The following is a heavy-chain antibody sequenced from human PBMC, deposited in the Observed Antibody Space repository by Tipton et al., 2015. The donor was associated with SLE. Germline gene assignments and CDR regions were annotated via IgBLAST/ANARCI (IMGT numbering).Heavy chain of an antibody. J-gene: IGHJ3*02. CDR2: IDPTDSYT. Sequence: QSGAEVKKPGESLRISCKGSGYSFTSYWITWVRQMPGKGLEWMGTIDPTDSYTNYSPSFQGHVTISTDKSIKTAYVHWSSLKASDTAMYYCATTWEYSDGYMAFDIWGAGTMVTVSS. V-gene: IGHV5-10-1*01. D-gene: IGHD5-18*01. CDR3: ATTWEYSDGYMAFDI. CDR1: GYSFTSYW.